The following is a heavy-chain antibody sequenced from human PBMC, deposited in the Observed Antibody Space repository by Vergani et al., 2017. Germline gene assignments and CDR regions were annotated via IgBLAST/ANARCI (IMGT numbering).Heavy chain of an antibody. CDR3: AKTPYYDYIWGSPEYFQH. V-gene: IGHV3-23*04. J-gene: IGHJ1*01. D-gene: IGHD3-16*01. Sequence: EVQLVESGGGLVQPGGSLRLSCAASGFTFSSYAMSWVRQAPGKGLEWVSAISGSGGSTYYADSVKGRFTISRDNSKNTLYLQMNSLRAEDTAVYYCAKTPYYDYIWGSPEYFQHWGQGTLVTVSS. CDR2: ISGSGGST. CDR1: GFTFSSYA.